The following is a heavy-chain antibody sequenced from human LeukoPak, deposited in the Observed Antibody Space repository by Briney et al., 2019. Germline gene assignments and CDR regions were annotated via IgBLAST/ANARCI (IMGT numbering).Heavy chain of an antibody. CDR2: ISGDGSSK. D-gene: IGHD4-23*01. V-gene: IGHV3-74*01. Sequence: GGSLRLSCAASGFTFSSDWMHWVRQAPGKGLVWVSRISGDGSSKTYADSVKGRFTISRDNAKTTLYLQMNSLGAEDTAVYYCARVNYGGNFDYWGQGTLVTVSS. CDR1: GFTFSSDW. J-gene: IGHJ4*02. CDR3: ARVNYGGNFDY.